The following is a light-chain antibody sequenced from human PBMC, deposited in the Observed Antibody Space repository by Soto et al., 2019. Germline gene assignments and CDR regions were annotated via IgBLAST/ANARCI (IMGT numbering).Light chain of an antibody. CDR2: EVS. J-gene: IGLJ2*01. CDR3: SSYTSSSTSVV. V-gene: IGLV2-14*01. CDR1: SSDVGGYKY. Sequence: QSALTQPASVSGSPGQSITISCTGTSSDVGGYKYVSWYQQHPGKAPKLMIFEVSNRPSGVSNRFSGSKSGNTASLTISGLQAEDEADYYCSSYTSSSTSVVFGRGTKVTVL.